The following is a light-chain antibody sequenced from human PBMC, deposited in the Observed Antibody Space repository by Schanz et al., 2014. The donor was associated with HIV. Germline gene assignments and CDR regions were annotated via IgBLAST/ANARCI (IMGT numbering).Light chain of an antibody. CDR3: AVWDDSLKGWV. V-gene: IGLV2-14*02. CDR1: SSDVGSYNL. CDR2: EVN. J-gene: IGLJ3*02. Sequence: QSALTQPASVSGSPGQSITISCTGTSSDVGSYNLVSWYQQYPGKVPKLMIYEVNKRPSGVSNRFSGSKSGITASLTISGLQSEDEANYYCAVWDDSLKGWVFGGGTKLTVL.